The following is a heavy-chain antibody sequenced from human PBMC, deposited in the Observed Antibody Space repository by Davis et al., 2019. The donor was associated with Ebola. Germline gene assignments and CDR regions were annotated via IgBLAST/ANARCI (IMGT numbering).Heavy chain of an antibody. CDR1: GFTFSSYA. V-gene: IGHV3-23*01. D-gene: IGHD5-18*01. CDR2: ISSGASNT. Sequence: GGSLRLSCVASGFTFSSYAMSWVRQAPGRGLEWVSAISSGASNTYYADSVKGRFTISGDNSKNTLFLQMNSLRAEDTAVYYCARGYGTFDYWGQGTLVTVSS. J-gene: IGHJ4*02. CDR3: ARGYGTFDY.